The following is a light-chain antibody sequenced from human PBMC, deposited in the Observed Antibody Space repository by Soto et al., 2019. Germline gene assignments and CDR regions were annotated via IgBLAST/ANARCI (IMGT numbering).Light chain of an antibody. CDR3: SAYAGSNTL. CDR1: SSDVGNNNY. CDR2: EVT. V-gene: IGLV2-8*01. J-gene: IGLJ3*02. Sequence: QSVLTQPPSASGSPGQSVTISCTGTSSDVGNNNYGSWYQQPPGKAPQLMIYEVTKRPAGVPVRFSGSESGNTASLTVSELEAEDEADYYCSAYAGSNTLFGGGTKVTVL.